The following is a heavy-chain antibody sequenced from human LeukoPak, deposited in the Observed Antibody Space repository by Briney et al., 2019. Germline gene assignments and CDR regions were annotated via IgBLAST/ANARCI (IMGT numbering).Heavy chain of an antibody. CDR2: IYYSGST. D-gene: IGHD3-22*01. Sequence: SETLSLTCTVSGGSISGYYWSWIRQPPGKGLEWIGYIYYSGSTNYNPSLKRRVTISVDTSKNQFSLKLSSVPAADTAVYYCARVHDSRGYSFGSHYFDYWGKGPLVTVSS. J-gene: IGHJ4*02. CDR3: ARVHDSRGYSFGSHYFDY. CDR1: GGSISGYY. V-gene: IGHV4-59*01.